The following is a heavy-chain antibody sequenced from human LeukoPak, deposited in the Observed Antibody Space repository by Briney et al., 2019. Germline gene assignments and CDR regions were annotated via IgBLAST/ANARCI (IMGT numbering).Heavy chain of an antibody. V-gene: IGHV3-7*01. D-gene: IGHD6-6*01. CDR3: SNGIYGSSY. CDR1: GFTFTRYW. Sequence: QSGGSLRLSCATSGFTFTRYWMAWIRQSPGKGLEWVANVKQDGSQAYYLESVEGRFTISRDNAKTSLYLHMNNLRAEDTAVYYCSNGIYGSSYWGQGTLVTVSS. J-gene: IGHJ4*02. CDR2: VKQDGSQA.